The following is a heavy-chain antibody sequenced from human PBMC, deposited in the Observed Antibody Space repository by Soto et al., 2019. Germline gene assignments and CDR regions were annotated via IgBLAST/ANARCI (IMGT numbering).Heavy chain of an antibody. V-gene: IGHV4-59*08. CDR2: IYYTGTH. J-gene: IGHJ5*02. CDR1: GGSISSYY. Sequence: PSETLSLTCTVSGGSISSYYWSWIRQPQGKGLEWIGYIYYTGTHNYNPTLKSRVTMSVDTSTSHFFLKLSSVTAADTAVYYCARLTGNNWFDPWGQGILVTVSS. CDR3: ARLTGNNWFDP.